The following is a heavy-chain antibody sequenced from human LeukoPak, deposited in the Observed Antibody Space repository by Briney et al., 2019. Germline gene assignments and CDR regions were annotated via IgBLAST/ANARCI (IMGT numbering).Heavy chain of an antibody. V-gene: IGHV4-61*02. CDR3: ARDLGQYYDTSDNWFDP. CDR2: IYTSGST. Sequence: SETLSLTCTVSGGSISSGSHYWTWIRQPAGKGLEWIGRIYTSGSTNYNPSLKSRVTISVDTSKNQFSLKLSSVTAADTAVYYCARDLGQYYDTSDNWFDPWGQGTLVTVSS. D-gene: IGHD3-22*01. J-gene: IGHJ5*02. CDR1: GGSISSGSHY.